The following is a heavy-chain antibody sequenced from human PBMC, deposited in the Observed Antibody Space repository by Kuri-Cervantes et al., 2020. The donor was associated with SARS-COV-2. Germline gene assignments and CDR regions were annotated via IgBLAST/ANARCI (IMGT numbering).Heavy chain of an antibody. V-gene: IGHV4-39*01. CDR3: VRGQYSSSWYSNLDY. D-gene: IGHD6-13*01. J-gene: IGHJ4*02. CDR1: GGSISSSSYY. Sequence: GSLRLSCTVSGGSISSSSYYWGWIRQPPGKGLEWIGSIYYSGSTYYNPSLKSRVTISVDTSKNQFSLKLSSVTAADTAVYYCVRGQYSSSWYSNLDYWGQGTLVTVSS. CDR2: IYYSGST.